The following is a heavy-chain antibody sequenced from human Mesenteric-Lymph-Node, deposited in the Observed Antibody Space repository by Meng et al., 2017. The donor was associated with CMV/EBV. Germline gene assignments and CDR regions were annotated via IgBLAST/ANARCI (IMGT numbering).Heavy chain of an antibody. J-gene: IGHJ4*02. CDR3: AKDTRGYDY. CDR2: MTGSGGST. Sequence: RLSCAASGFPFSSSAMSWVRQAPGKGLEWVSTMTGSGGSTYYADSVKGRFTISRDNTKNTLYLQMNSLRAEDTAVYYCAKDTRGYDYWGQGTLVTVSS. CDR1: GFPFSSSA. V-gene: IGHV3-23*01. D-gene: IGHD6-13*01.